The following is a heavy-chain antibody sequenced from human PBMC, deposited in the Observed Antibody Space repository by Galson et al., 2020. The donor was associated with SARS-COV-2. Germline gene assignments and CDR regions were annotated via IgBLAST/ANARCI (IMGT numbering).Heavy chain of an antibody. CDR1: GYTLTELS. D-gene: IGHD2-15*01. V-gene: IGHV1-24*01. J-gene: IGHJ6*02. CDR3: ATSPALRQGGWFDL. CDR2: FDPEDGET. Sequence: ASVKVSCKVSGYTLTELSMHWVRQAPGKGLEWMGGFDPEDGETIYAQKFQGRVTMTEDTSTDTAYMELSSLRSEDTAVYYCATSPALRQGGWFDLWGQGTTVTVSS.